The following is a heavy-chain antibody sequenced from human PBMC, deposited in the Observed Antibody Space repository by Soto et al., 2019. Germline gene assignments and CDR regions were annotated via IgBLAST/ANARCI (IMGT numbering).Heavy chain of an antibody. CDR2: ISSSGSTM. CDR1: GFTFSSYE. J-gene: IGHJ4*02. D-gene: IGHD4-17*01. V-gene: IGHV3-48*03. CDR3: GSDHYGFSSIEQ. Sequence: EVQLVESGGGLVQPGGSLRLSCAASGFTFSSYEMNWVRQAPGKGLEWVSYISSSGSTMYYADSVKGRFSISRDNAKNSQHLQMTSLRDEDTDVYGCGSDHYGFSSIEQWGQGTLVTASS.